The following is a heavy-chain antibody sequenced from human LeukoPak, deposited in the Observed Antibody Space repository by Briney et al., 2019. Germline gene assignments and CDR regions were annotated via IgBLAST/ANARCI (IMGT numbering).Heavy chain of an antibody. CDR2: MSGSGGST. D-gene: IGHD6-19*01. Sequence: GGSLRLSCAASGFTFSSYAMSWVRQAPGKGLEWVSAMSGSGGSTYYAASVKGRFTISRDNFKNTVYLQMNSRKAVDTAVYSCAKGLRVEWLVHDYWGQGTLVTVSS. V-gene: IGHV3-23*01. J-gene: IGHJ4*02. CDR3: AKGLRVEWLVHDY. CDR1: GFTFSSYA.